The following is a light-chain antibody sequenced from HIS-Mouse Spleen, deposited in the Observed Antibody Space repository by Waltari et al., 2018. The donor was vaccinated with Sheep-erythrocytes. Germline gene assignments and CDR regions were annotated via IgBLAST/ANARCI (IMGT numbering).Light chain of an antibody. CDR1: SRDVGGDNY. Sequence: QSALTPPPSASGSPGQSVTISCTGTSRDVGGDNYVPWYQQHPGKAPKLMIYEVSKRPSGVPDRFSGSKSGNTASLTVSGLQAEDEADYYCSSYAGSNNWVFGGGTKLTVL. V-gene: IGLV2-8*01. J-gene: IGLJ3*02. CDR3: SSYAGSNNWV. CDR2: EVS.